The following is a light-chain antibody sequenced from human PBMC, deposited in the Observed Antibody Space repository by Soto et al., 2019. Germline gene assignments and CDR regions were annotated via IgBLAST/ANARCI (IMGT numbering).Light chain of an antibody. J-gene: IGKJ4*01. Sequence: ELVLTQSPATLSLSPGERATLACRASQSVSSHLVWYQQKPGQAPRLLIYDASNRATGIPARFSGSGSGTDFTLTISSLEPEDFAVYYCQQRSNWPLTFGGGTKVDIK. V-gene: IGKV3-11*01. CDR2: DAS. CDR1: QSVSSH. CDR3: QQRSNWPLT.